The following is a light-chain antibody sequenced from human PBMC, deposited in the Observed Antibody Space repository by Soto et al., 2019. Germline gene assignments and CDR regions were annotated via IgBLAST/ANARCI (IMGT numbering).Light chain of an antibody. CDR1: SSDVGAYSY. CDR2: DVT. J-gene: IGLJ2*01. V-gene: IGLV2-11*01. CDR3: CSYAGSYTL. Sequence: QSALTQPRSVSGSPGQSVTLSCTGTSSDVGAYSYVSWYQQHPGKAPKLMVYDVTKRPSGVPDRFSGSKSGNTASLTISGLQAEDEAYYSCCSYAGSYTLFGGGTKLTVL.